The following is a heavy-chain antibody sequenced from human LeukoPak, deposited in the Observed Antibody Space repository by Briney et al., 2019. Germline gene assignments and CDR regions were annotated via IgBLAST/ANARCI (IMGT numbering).Heavy chain of an antibody. CDR1: GFTFSSYG. Sequence: GGSQRLSCAASGFTFSSYGMRWVRQAPGKGLEWVAVISYDGSNKYYADSVKGRFTISRDNSKNTLCLQMNSLTAEDTAVYYCAKDIAADTEAFDYWGQGTLVTVSS. CDR3: AKDIAADTEAFDY. CDR2: ISYDGSNK. D-gene: IGHD6-13*01. J-gene: IGHJ4*02. V-gene: IGHV3-30*18.